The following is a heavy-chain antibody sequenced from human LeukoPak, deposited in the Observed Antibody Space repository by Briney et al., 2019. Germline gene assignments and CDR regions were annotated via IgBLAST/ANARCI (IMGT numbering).Heavy chain of an antibody. J-gene: IGHJ3*02. CDR3: ASDLADAFDI. CDR2: IIPIFGTA. V-gene: IGHV1-69*06. D-gene: IGHD3-16*01. CDR1: GGTFSSYA. Sequence: SVKVSCKASGGTFSSYAISWVRQAPGQGLEWMGGIIPIFGTANYAQKFQGRVTITADKSTSTAYMELSSLRSADTAVYYCASDLADAFDIWGQGTMVTVSS.